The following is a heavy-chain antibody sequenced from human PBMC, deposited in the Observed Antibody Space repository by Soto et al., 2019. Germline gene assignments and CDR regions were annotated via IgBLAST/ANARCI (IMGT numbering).Heavy chain of an antibody. V-gene: IGHV3-23*01. D-gene: IGHD3-10*01. Sequence: TGGSLRLSCAASGFTFSSYAMSWVRQAPGKGLEWVSAISGSGGSTYYADSVKGRFTISRDNSKNTLYLQMNSLRAEDTAVYYCXISRTMVRGVIRGWFDPWGQGTLVTVSS. CDR2: ISGSGGST. CDR3: XISRTMVRGVIRGWFDP. CDR1: GFTFSSYA. J-gene: IGHJ5*02.